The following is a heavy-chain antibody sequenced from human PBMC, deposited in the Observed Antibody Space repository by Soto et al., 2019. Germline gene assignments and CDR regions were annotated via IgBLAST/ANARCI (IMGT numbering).Heavy chain of an antibody. CDR3: AKGVPYSYDFGYYSAH. CDR2: ISYHGIDK. Sequence: GGSLRLSCAASESTCNSYDMYWVRQASGKGLEWVAVISYHGIDKYYADSVRGRFTISRDNSKDTLYLQMNSLRADDTAVYYCAKGVPYSYDFGYYSAHWGQRPPVT. CDR1: ESTCNSYD. J-gene: IGHJ4*02. V-gene: IGHV3-30*18. D-gene: IGHD3-3*01.